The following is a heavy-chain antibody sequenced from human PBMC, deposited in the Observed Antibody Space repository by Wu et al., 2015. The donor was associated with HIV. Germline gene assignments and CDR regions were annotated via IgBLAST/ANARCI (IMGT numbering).Heavy chain of an antibody. CDR1: GFIFTDYG. CDR2: IIPLFGTT. CDR3: ASPRSPGYSSAWPTYFDY. V-gene: IGHV1-69*05. Sequence: VQLVQSGHDVKKPGASVKVACKASGFIFTDYGINWVRQAPGQGLEWMGGIIPLFGTTDYAQIFQGRVTITTDESTSTAYMRLSSLRSEDTAVYYCASPRSPGYSSAWPTYFDYWGQGTLVTVSS. D-gene: IGHD6-19*01. J-gene: IGHJ4*02.